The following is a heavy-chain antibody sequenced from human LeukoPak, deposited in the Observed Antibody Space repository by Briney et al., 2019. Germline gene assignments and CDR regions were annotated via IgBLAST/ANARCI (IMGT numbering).Heavy chain of an antibody. CDR2: INTDGSST. CDR1: GFTSSSYW. J-gene: IGHJ4*02. CDR3: ASARYSYGHGGFDY. V-gene: IGHV3-74*01. Sequence: GGSLTLSCAASGFTSSSYWMHWVRPAPGKGLVWVSRINTDGSSTSYADSVKGRFTISRDNAKNTPYVQVNSLRGEDTAVYYCASARYSYGHGGFDYWGRGTLVTVSS. D-gene: IGHD5-18*01.